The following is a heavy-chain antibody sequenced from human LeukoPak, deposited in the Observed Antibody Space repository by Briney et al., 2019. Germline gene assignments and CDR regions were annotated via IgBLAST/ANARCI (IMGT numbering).Heavy chain of an antibody. CDR1: GDSVSGYY. CDR2: VYQTGHT. V-gene: IGHV4-59*02. J-gene: IGHJ4*02. Sequence: PSETLSLTCIVFGDSVSGYYWSWIRQPPGKGLEWIGYVYQTGHTHYSPSLKSRVTVSLDTSRNKVSLRVSSVTAADTAVYYCARHRFGHLFDSWGQGILVVVSS. D-gene: IGHD3-16*01. CDR3: ARHRFGHLFDS.